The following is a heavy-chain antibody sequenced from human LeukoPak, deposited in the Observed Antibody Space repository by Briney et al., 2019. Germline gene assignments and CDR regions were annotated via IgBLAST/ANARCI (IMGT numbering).Heavy chain of an antibody. CDR3: ARVQLGYTFGY. CDR1: GFTFSDYY. CDR2: IYSGGST. J-gene: IGHJ4*02. Sequence: PGGSLRLSCAASGFTFSDYYMSWVRQAPGKGLEWVSVIYSGGSTYYADSVKGRFTISRDNSKNTLYLQMNSLRAEDTAVYYCARVQLGYTFGYWGQGTLVTVSS. D-gene: IGHD5-12*01. V-gene: IGHV3-53*01.